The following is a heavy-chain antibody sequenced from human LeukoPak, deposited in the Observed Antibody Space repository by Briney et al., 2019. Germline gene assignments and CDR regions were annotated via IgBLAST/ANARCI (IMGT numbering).Heavy chain of an antibody. CDR2: IIPIFGTA. J-gene: IGHJ4*02. D-gene: IGHD5-24*01. CDR3: ARGRMATTFMDY. Sequence: GASVKVSCRASGGTFSSYAIGWVRQAPGQGLEWMGRIIPIFGTANYAQKFQGRVTITADKSTSTAYMELSSLRSEDTAVYYCARGRMATTFMDYWGQGTLVTVSS. CDR1: GGTFSSYA. V-gene: IGHV1-69*06.